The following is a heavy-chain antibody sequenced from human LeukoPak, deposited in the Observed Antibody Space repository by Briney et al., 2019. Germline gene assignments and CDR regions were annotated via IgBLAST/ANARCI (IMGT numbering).Heavy chain of an antibody. D-gene: IGHD2-15*01. J-gene: IGHJ4*02. CDR3: ARTGDVVVVAAKPNYYFDY. Sequence: SETLSLTCAVYGGSFSGYYWSWIRQPSGKGLEWIGEINHSGSTNYNPSLKSRVTISVDTSKNQFSLKLSSVTAADTAVYYCARTGDVVVVAAKPNYYFDYWGQGTLVTVSS. CDR1: GGSFSGYY. CDR2: INHSGST. V-gene: IGHV4-34*01.